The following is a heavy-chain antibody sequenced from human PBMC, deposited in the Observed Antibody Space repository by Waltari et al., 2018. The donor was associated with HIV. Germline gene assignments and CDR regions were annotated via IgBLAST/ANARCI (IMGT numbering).Heavy chain of an antibody. CDR3: AKDSSRVLWFGESLAS. CDR1: GFSFRSHG. CDR2: VSDDGTKR. V-gene: IGHV3-30*18. Sequence: QVQMVESGGGVVQPGRSLRLSCAAFGFSFRSHGMPWGRQSPGKGLEWVALVSDDGTKRFYAESVKGRFIISRDNSKKTIDLQMNSLRPDDTGVYFCAKDSSRVLWFGESLASWGQGTLIRVSP. J-gene: IGHJ4*02. D-gene: IGHD3-10*01.